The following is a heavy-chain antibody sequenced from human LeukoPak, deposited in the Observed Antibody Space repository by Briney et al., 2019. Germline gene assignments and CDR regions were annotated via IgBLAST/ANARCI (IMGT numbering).Heavy chain of an antibody. CDR2: ISYDGSNK. CDR3: AKANFRATAGTAVDD. V-gene: IGHV3-30-3*01. Sequence: GRSLRLSCAASGFTFSSYAMHWVRQAPGKGPEWVAVISYDGSNKYYADSVKGRFTISRDTSKNTVYLQMNSLRAEDTAVYYCAKANFRATAGTAVDDWGQGTLVTVSS. CDR1: GFTFSSYA. J-gene: IGHJ4*02. D-gene: IGHD6-13*01.